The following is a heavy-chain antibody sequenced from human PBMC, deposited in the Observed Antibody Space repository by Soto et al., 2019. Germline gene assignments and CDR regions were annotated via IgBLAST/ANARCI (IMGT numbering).Heavy chain of an antibody. CDR1: VASISSATSY. V-gene: IGHV4-39*01. Sequence: PSDTLSLTCTVSVASISSATSYWGWVRQPPGKGLEWIGTIYHTGSTFSNPSLKSRVTLSVDTSKNQFSLKLNSVTAADTALYFCSAAPNPSYFDFWGQGTPVTVSS. J-gene: IGHJ4*02. D-gene: IGHD2-2*01. CDR3: SAAPNPSYFDF. CDR2: IYHTGST.